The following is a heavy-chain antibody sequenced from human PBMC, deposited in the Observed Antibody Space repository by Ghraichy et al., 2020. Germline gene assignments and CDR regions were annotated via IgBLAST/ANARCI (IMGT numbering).Heavy chain of an antibody. Sequence: GGSLRLSCVASGFTFSSYAMSWVRQAPGKGLEWVSAISGSGGSTYYAESLKGRFTISRGNSMNTLYLQMNSLRAEDTAGYYCARIVAGSGYSSGWYQGLFFDYWGQGTLVTVSS. D-gene: IGHD6-19*01. CDR2: ISGSGGST. CDR1: GFTFSSYA. CDR3: ARIVAGSGYSSGWYQGLFFDY. J-gene: IGHJ4*02. V-gene: IGHV3-23*01.